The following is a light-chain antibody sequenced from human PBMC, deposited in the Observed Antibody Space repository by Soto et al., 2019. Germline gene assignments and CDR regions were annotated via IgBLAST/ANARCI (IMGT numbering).Light chain of an antibody. Sequence: QSALTQPASVSVSPGQSITISCTGTSSDVGGYNLVSWYQQHPGKAPKLIIFGNSERPSGVSDRFSGSKSGNTASLTISGVQAEDEADYHCCSYATTSFVLGSVTKVTV. J-gene: IGLJ1*01. CDR3: CSYATTSFV. CDR2: GNS. CDR1: SSDVGGYNL. V-gene: IGLV2-23*01.